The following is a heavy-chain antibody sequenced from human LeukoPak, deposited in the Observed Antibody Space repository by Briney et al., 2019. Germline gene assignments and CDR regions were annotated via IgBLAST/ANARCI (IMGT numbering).Heavy chain of an antibody. Sequence: GASVKVSCKASGYTFTGYYMHWVRQAPGQGLEWMGWINPNSGGTNYAQKFQGRVTMTRDTSIITAYMELSSLRSDDTAVYFCARGSYDSSDYEYFQHWGQGTLVTVSS. CDR2: INPNSGGT. D-gene: IGHD3-22*01. CDR1: GYTFTGYY. CDR3: ARGSYDSSDYEYFQH. J-gene: IGHJ1*01. V-gene: IGHV1-2*02.